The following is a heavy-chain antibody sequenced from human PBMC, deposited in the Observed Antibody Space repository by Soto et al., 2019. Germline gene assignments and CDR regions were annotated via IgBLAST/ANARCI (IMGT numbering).Heavy chain of an antibody. CDR3: AKDSWQVSSSSFFASGYYYYYMDV. CDR2: ISYDGSNK. CDR1: GFTFSSYG. V-gene: IGHV3-30*18. Sequence: PGGSLRLSCAASGFTFSSYGMHWVRQAPGKGLEWVAVISYDGSNKYYADSVKGRFTISRDNSKNTLYLQMNSLRAEDTAVYYCAKDSWQVSSSSFFASGYYYYYMDVWGKGTTVTVSS. D-gene: IGHD6-6*01. J-gene: IGHJ6*03.